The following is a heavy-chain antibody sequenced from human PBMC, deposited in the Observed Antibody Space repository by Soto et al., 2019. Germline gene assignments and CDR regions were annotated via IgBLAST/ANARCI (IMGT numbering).Heavy chain of an antibody. CDR2: ISAYNGNT. D-gene: IGHD3-9*01. Sequence: QVQLVQSGAAVKKPGASVKVSCKASGYTFTSYGISWVRQAPGQGLEWMGWISAYNGNTNYAHKLQGRVTMTTDTYTSTAYMELRSLSSDDTAVYYCARDRTRRQLRYFDWLLFTSGLDPWGKGTLVTVSS. CDR3: ARDRTRRQLRYFDWLLFTSGLDP. V-gene: IGHV1-18*01. J-gene: IGHJ5*02. CDR1: GYTFTSYG.